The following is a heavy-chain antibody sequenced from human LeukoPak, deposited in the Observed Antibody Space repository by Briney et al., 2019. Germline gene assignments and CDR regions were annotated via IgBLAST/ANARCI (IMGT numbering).Heavy chain of an antibody. CDR1: GGSISSYY. CDR3: ARISRFVEWFGLDY. CDR2: IYYSGST. J-gene: IGHJ4*02. D-gene: IGHD3-3*01. Sequence: SETLSLTCTVSGGSISSYYWSWIRQPPGKGLEWIGYIYYSGSTNYNPSLKSRVTISVDTSKNQFSLKLSSVTAADTAVYYCARISRFVEWFGLDYWGQGTLVTVSS. V-gene: IGHV4-59*01.